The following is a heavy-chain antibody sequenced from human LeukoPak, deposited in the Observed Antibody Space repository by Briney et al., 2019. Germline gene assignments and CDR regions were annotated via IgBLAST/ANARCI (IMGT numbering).Heavy chain of an antibody. CDR1: GGSLCGYY. CDR2: IIHSGST. V-gene: IGHV4-34*01. D-gene: IGHD3-22*01. J-gene: IGHJ4*02. CDR3: ARGPYCYGSSGYYTTDY. Sequence: SETLSHTCAVYGGSLCGYYWSCIRPPPGKGLEWIGEIIHSGSTNYTPPLKSRVTISVDTSKTQFSLKLSSVTSAPTPVYYCARGPYCYGSSGYYTTDYWGQRTLVTVSS.